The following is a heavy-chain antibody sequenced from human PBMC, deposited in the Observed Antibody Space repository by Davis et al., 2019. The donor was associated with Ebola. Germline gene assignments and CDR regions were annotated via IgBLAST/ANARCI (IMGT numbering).Heavy chain of an antibody. CDR2: IYYSGST. CDR3: ARESYYYDSSGYYRGAFDI. V-gene: IGHV4-59*01. CDR1: GGSISSYY. J-gene: IGHJ3*02. D-gene: IGHD3-22*01. Sequence: SETPSLTCTVSGGSISSYYWSWIRQPPGKGLEWIGYIYYSGSTNYNPSLKSRVTISVDTSKNQFSLKLSSVTAADTAVYYCARESYYYDSSGYYRGAFDIWGQGTMVTVSS.